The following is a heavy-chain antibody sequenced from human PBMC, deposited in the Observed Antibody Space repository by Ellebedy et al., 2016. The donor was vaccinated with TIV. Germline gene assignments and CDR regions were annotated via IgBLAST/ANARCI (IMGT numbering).Heavy chain of an antibody. J-gene: IGHJ6*02. CDR3: ARVRRGSSGMDV. D-gene: IGHD6-13*01. CDR1: GYIFTAYY. V-gene: IGHV1-2*02. Sequence: ASVKVSCKTSGYIFTAYYIHWVRQAPGQGLEWMGWINPDSGVTSFAQRFQGRVTMTRDTSVNTAYMELSRLESDDTAVYYCARVRRGSSGMDVWGQGTTVTVS. CDR2: INPDSGVT.